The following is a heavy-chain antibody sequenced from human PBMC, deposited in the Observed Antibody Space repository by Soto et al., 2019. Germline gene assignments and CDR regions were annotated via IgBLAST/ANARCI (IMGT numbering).Heavy chain of an antibody. CDR2: ISGSGVST. V-gene: IGHV3-23*01. CDR3: AKAQGYCSGGSCYLY. CDR1: GFTFSSYA. J-gene: IGHJ4*02. D-gene: IGHD2-15*01. Sequence: GGSLRLSCAASGFTFSSYAMSWVRQAPGKGLEWVSAISGSGVSTYYADSVKGRFTISRDNSKNTLYLQMNSLRAEDTAVYYCAKAQGYCSGGSCYLYWGQGTLVTVSS.